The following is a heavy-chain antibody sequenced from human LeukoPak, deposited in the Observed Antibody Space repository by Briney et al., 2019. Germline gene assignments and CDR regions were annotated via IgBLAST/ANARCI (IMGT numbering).Heavy chain of an antibody. V-gene: IGHV4-59*01. J-gene: IGHJ4*02. CDR1: GGSISSYY. CDR2: ICYSGST. Sequence: PSETLSLTCTVSGGSISSYYWSWIRQPPGKGLECIGYICYSGSTSYNPSLKSRVTISVDTSKNQFSLKLSSVTAADTAVYYCARRTYFYDSSGYYFDYWGQGTLVTVSS. D-gene: IGHD3-22*01. CDR3: ARRTYFYDSSGYYFDY.